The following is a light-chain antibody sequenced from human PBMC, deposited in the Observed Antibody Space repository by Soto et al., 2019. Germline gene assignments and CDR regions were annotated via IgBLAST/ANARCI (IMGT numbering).Light chain of an antibody. V-gene: IGLV6-57*03. Sequence: NFMLTQPHSVSGSPGKTVTISCTRSSGSIASNSVQWYQQRPGSAPTIVVYDTNQRPSGVPDRFSGSIDRSSNSASLTISGLRTEDEADFYCQSYNGNNQVFGGGTQLTVL. CDR1: SGSIASNS. CDR2: DTN. CDR3: QSYNGNNQV. J-gene: IGLJ3*02.